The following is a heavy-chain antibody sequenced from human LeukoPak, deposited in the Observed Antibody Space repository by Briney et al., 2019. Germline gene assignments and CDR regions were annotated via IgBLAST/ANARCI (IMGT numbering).Heavy chain of an antibody. CDR3: AKEAIFGVVTLFDY. Sequence: GGSLRLSCAASGFTFDDYAMHWVRQAPGKGLEWVSGISWYRGSIGHADSVKGRFTISRDNAKNSLYLQMNSLRAEDTALYYCAKEAIFGVVTLFDYWGQGTLVTVSS. V-gene: IGHV3-9*01. J-gene: IGHJ4*02. D-gene: IGHD3-3*01. CDR2: ISWYRGSI. CDR1: GFTFDDYA.